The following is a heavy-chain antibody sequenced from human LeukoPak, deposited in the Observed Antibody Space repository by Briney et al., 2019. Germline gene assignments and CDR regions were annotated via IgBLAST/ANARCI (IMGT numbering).Heavy chain of an antibody. V-gene: IGHV3-48*02. CDR2: IGDSSTTI. CDR1: GFTFSSYG. Sequence: GGSLRLSCAASGFTFSSYGMNWVRQAPGKGLEWVSYIGDSSTTIYYADSVKGRFTISRDNAKISLYLQMNSLRDDDTAVYYCARHDYGGNSGDYWGQGTLVTVSS. J-gene: IGHJ4*02. CDR3: ARHDYGGNSGDY. D-gene: IGHD4-23*01.